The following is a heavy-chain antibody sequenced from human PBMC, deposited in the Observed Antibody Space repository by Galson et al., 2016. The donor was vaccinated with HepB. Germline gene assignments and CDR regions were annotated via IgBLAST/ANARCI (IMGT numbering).Heavy chain of an antibody. Sequence: SVKVSCKASGGTFTTSAISWVRLAPGHGLEWLGGIIPIYDTPAYAPKFQGRVTITADESTSTAFMELSSLRSEDTALYYCARDDSSGYYREFDYWGQGTLVTVSS. J-gene: IGHJ4*02. D-gene: IGHD3-22*01. CDR1: GGTFTTSA. CDR2: IIPIYDTP. CDR3: ARDDSSGYYREFDY. V-gene: IGHV1-69*13.